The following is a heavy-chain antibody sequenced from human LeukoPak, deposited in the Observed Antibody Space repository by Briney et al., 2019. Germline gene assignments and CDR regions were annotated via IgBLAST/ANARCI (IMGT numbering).Heavy chain of an antibody. D-gene: IGHD3-22*01. CDR2: LSGSGGST. J-gene: IGHJ4*02. CDR3: AKSRARRDGSSGSMDY. V-gene: IGHV3-23*01. Sequence: GGSLRHSCAASGFPFSSYAMSWVRQAPGKGLEWVSGLSGSGGSTYSADSVKGRSTISRDTSKNTLYLQRNSLRVEDTAVYYCAKSRARRDGSSGSMDYWGQGTLVTVSS. CDR1: GFPFSSYA.